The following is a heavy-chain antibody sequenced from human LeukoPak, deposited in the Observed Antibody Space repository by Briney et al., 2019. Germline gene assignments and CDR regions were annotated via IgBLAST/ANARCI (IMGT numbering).Heavy chain of an antibody. D-gene: IGHD3-3*01. J-gene: IGHJ4*02. Sequence: ASVKVSCKASGYTFTGYYMHWVRQPPGQGLEGMGWINPNSGGTNYAQKFQGWVTMTRDTSISTAYMELSRLRSDDTAVYYCAREPYDFWSGYEFDYWGQGTLVTVSS. CDR2: INPNSGGT. V-gene: IGHV1-2*04. CDR3: AREPYDFWSGYEFDY. CDR1: GYTFTGYY.